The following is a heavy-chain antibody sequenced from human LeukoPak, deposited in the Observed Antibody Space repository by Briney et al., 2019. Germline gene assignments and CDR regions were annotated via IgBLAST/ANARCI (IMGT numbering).Heavy chain of an antibody. Sequence: SVKVSCKASGGTFSSYAISWVRQAPGQGLEWMGRIIPIFGTANYAQKFQGRVTITTDESTSTAYMELSSLRSEDTAVYYCATLEIFGVVKYNDYWGQGTLVTVPS. J-gene: IGHJ4*02. V-gene: IGHV1-69*05. D-gene: IGHD3-3*01. CDR2: IIPIFGTA. CDR1: GGTFSSYA. CDR3: ATLEIFGVVKYNDY.